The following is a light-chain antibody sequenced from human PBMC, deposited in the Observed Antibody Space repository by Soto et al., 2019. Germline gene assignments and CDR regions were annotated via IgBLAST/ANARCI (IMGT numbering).Light chain of an antibody. V-gene: IGKV3-11*01. Sequence: EIVLTQSPATLSLSPGEIATLSCRASQSVNSNLAWYQQKHGQAPRLLIFDASNRATGIPARFSGSGSGTDFTLTISSLEPEDFAVYYCQQRSNWPPYTFGQGTKLEIK. J-gene: IGKJ2*01. CDR1: QSVNSN. CDR3: QQRSNWPPYT. CDR2: DAS.